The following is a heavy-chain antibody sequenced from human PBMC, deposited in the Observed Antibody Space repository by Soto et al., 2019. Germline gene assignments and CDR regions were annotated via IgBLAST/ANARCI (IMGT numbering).Heavy chain of an antibody. CDR1: GYSISSGYY. V-gene: IGHV4-38-2*01. J-gene: IGHJ5*02. CDR3: ARGQIEDYYDSIGHYYDWFDP. Sequence: KPSETLSLTCAVSGYSISSGYYWGWIRQPPGKGLQWIGSISHTGSTYYNPSLRSRVTISVDKSKNQFSLKLSSLTAADTAVYYCARGQIEDYYDSIGHYYDWFDPWGQGTLVTVSS. CDR2: ISHTGST. D-gene: IGHD3-22*01.